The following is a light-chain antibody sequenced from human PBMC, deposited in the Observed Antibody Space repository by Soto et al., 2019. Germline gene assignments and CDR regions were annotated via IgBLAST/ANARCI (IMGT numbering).Light chain of an antibody. CDR2: DVS. Sequence: QSALTQPASVSGSPGQSITISCIGTSSDVGGYNYVSWYQQHPGKAPKLMIYDVSHRPSGVSNRFSGSKSGNTASLTISGLQAEDEADYYCSSYTSSSTYVFGIGTKLTV. J-gene: IGLJ1*01. CDR3: SSYTSSSTYV. CDR1: SSDVGGYNY. V-gene: IGLV2-14*01.